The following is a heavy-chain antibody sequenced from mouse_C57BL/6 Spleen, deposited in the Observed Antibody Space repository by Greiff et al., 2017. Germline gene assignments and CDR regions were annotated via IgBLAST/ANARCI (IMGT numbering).Heavy chain of an antibody. CDR3: TRWAGYYAMDY. CDR2: IDPETGGT. Sequence: QVQLKESGAELVRPGASVTLSCKASGYTFTDYEMHWVKQTPVHGLEWIGAIDPETGGTAYNQKFKGKAILTADKSSSTAYMELRSLTSEYSAVYYCTRWAGYYAMDYWGQGTSVTVSS. V-gene: IGHV1-15*01. CDR1: GYTFTDYE. J-gene: IGHJ4*01.